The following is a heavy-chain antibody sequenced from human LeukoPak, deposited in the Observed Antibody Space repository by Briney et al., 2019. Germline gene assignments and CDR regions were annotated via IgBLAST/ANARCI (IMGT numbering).Heavy chain of an antibody. CDR2: IIPIFGTA. V-gene: IGHV1-69*05. J-gene: IGHJ3*02. CDR3: ARRPPYYYDSSDAFDI. Sequence: SVKVSCKASGGTFISYAISWVRQAPGQGLEWMGRIIPIFGTANYAQKFQGRVTITTDESTSTAYMELSSLRSEDTAVYYCARRPPYYYDSSDAFDIWGQGTMVTVSS. D-gene: IGHD3-22*01. CDR1: GGTFISYA.